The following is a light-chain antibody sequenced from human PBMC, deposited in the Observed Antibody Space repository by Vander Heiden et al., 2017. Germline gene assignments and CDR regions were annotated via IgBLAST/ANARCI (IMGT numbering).Light chain of an antibody. Sequence: SYALTPPPSVSVSPGQTASIPCSGDKLGNKYVCWYQQKPGRSPVMVIYQDKKRPSGIPERFSGSNSGNTATLTISGTQAMDEADYYCQAWDSGTALFGGGTTLTVL. CDR2: QDK. J-gene: IGLJ2*01. V-gene: IGLV3-1*01. CDR3: QAWDSGTAL. CDR1: KLGNKY.